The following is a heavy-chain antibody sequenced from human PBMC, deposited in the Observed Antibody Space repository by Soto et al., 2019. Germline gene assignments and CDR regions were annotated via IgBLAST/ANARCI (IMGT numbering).Heavy chain of an antibody. J-gene: IGHJ4*02. D-gene: IGHD3-9*01. CDR1: GFTFNTYA. CDR2: ITTRGART. V-gene: IGHV3-23*01. CDR3: ARYRSDGSASFDS. Sequence: GGSLRLSCAASGFTFNTYAMTWVRQTPGKGLEWVSFITTRGARTYYADPVRGRFTISTDSSRNTLYLQMNSLRPDDTAVYFCARYRSDGSASFDSWGQGTRVTVSS.